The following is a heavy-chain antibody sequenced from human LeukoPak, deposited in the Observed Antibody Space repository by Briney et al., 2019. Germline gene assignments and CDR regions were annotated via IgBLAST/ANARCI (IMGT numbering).Heavy chain of an antibody. CDR3: AREADAYYFDY. CDR1: GGSISSYY. CDR2: IYYSGST. Sequence: PSETLSLTCTVSGGSISSYYWSWIRQPPGKGLEWIGYIYYSGSTNYNPSLKSRVTISVDTSKSQFSLKLSSVTAADTAVYYCAREADAYYFDYWGQGTLVTVSS. V-gene: IGHV4-59*12. D-gene: IGHD6-19*01. J-gene: IGHJ4*02.